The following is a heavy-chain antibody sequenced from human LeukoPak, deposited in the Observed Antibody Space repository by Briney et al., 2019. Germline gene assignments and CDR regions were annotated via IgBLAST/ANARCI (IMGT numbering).Heavy chain of an antibody. J-gene: IGHJ4*02. V-gene: IGHV1-18*01. Sequence: ASVKVSCKASGYTFTSYGISWVRQAPGQGLEWMGWISAYNGNTNYAQKLQGRVTMTTDTSTSTAYMELRSLRSDDTAVYYCARERGGGSSGWLGAFDYWGQGTLVTVSS. CDR2: ISAYNGNT. D-gene: IGHD6-19*01. CDR3: ARERGGGSSGWLGAFDY. CDR1: GYTFTSYG.